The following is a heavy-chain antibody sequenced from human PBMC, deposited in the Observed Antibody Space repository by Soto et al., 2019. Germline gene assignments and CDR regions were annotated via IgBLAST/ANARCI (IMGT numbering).Heavy chain of an antibody. CDR2: IFPKFGTT. CDR3: EAEMTFGKLSVV. CDR1: GDTDTNYV. V-gene: IGHV1-69*01. Sequence: QVQLVQSGAEVKKPGSSVKVSCKASGDTDTNYVISWVRQTPGQGLEWMGGIFPKFGTTYSAQKLQDRLTITADESTSTVYMQLSSLRLDDTAVYYCEAEMTFGKLSVVWGQGTTVTVSS. D-gene: IGHD3-16*02. J-gene: IGHJ6*02.